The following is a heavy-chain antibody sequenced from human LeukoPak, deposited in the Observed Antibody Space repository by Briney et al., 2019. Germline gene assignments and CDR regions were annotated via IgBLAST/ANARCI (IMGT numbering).Heavy chain of an antibody. CDR2: IKEDGRQK. CDR3: ARDRWGYSYGGD. D-gene: IGHD5-18*01. Sequence: PGGSLRLSCAGSGFTFSSYWMSWVRQAPGKGLEWVANIKEDGRQKYYVGSVKGRFTISRDNAKNSLYLQMNSLRAEDTALYYCARDRWGYSYGGDWGQGTLVTVSS. J-gene: IGHJ4*02. CDR1: GFTFSSYW. V-gene: IGHV3-7*01.